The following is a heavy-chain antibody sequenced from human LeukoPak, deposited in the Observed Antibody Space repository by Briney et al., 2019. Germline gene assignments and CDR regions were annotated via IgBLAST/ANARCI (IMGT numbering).Heavy chain of an antibody. J-gene: IGHJ5*01. D-gene: IGHD3-10*01. CDR1: GASISSSRYY. V-gene: IGHV4-39*07. Sequence: SETLSLTCTVSGASISSSRYYCGWIRQPPGKGLEWIVSIYYSGSTYYNPSRKSPFTISVDTSKTQISLKLTSVTAAATAVYSCARDRLLWFGELDSWGQGTLVIVSS. CDR2: IYYSGST. CDR3: ARDRLLWFGELDS.